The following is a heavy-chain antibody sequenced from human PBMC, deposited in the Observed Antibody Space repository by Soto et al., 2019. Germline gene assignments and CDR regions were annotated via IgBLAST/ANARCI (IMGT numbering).Heavy chain of an antibody. CDR2: ISYRGGST. Sequence: EVHLLESGGGLVQPGGSLRLSCAASGFSFDSHEMSWVRQAPGKGLEWVSTISYRGGSTYYADSVKGRFTVSRDNSKNTVYLQMSSLRADDTARYYCAKDMTPNYSESYAYAAFDKWGLGTMITVSS. CDR1: GFSFDSHE. CDR3: AKDMTPNYSESYAYAAFDK. V-gene: IGHV3-23*01. J-gene: IGHJ3*02. D-gene: IGHD3-16*01.